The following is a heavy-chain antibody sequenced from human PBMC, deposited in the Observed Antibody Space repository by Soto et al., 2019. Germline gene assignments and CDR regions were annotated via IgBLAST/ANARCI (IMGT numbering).Heavy chain of an antibody. CDR1: GGTFSSYA. CDR3: ASVETQRYSYGMDV. D-gene: IGHD2-15*01. V-gene: IGHV1-69*12. Sequence: QVQLVQSGAEVKKPGSSVKVSCKASGGTFSSYAISWVRQAPGQGLEWMGGSIPIFGTADYAQKFQGRVTITADESTSTAYMELSSLRSEDPAVYYCASVETQRYSYGMDVWGQGTTVTVSS. CDR2: SIPIFGTA. J-gene: IGHJ6*02.